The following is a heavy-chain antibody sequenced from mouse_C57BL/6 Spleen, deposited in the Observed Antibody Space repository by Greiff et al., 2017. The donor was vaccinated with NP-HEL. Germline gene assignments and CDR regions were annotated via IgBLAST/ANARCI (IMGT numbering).Heavy chain of an antibody. CDR3: ARSGGYSNPYYAMDY. CDR1: GYTFTDYY. V-gene: IGHV1-26*01. D-gene: IGHD2-5*01. CDR2: INPNNGGT. Sequence: EVQLQQSGPELVKPGASVKISCKASGYTFTDYYMNWVKQSHGKSLEWIGDINPNNGGTSYNQKFKGKATLTVDKSSSTAYMELRSLTSEDSAVYYWARSGGYSNPYYAMDYWGQGTSVTVSS. J-gene: IGHJ4*01.